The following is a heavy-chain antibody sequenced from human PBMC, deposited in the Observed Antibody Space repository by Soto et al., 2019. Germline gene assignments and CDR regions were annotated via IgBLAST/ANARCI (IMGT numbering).Heavy chain of an antibody. CDR3: SADHPHMAMGWPV. V-gene: IGHV1-58*02. Sequence: SVKVSGKASGFDFGSFGIQFLRQTRGRGLEWIGWIVVVSGSTNYARQFQGRVAISRDMSSSTAYLDLYDLKSDDTAVYFCSADHPHMAMGWPVWGQGTTVTVSS. D-gene: IGHD1-26*01. CDR1: GFDFGSFG. J-gene: IGHJ6*02. CDR2: IVVVSGST.